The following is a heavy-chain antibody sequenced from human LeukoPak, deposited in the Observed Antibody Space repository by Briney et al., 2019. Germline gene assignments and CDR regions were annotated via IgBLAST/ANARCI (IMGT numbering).Heavy chain of an antibody. V-gene: IGHV4-4*07. D-gene: IGHD2-15*01. J-gene: IGHJ4*02. CDR3: ARGPYCSGGSCYSKRLDY. CDR2: IYTSGST. CDR1: GGSISSYY. Sequence: KPSETLSLTCTVSGGSISSYYWSWIRQPAGKGLEWIGRIYTSGSTNYNPSLKSRVTMSVDTSKNQFSLKLSSVTAADTAVYYCARGPYCSGGSCYSKRLDYWGQGTLVTVSS.